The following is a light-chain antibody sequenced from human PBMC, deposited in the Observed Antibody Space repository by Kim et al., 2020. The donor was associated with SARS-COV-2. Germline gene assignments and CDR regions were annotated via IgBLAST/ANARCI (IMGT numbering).Light chain of an antibody. CDR1: SGHSSYA. J-gene: IGLJ3*02. CDR3: QTWGTGNWV. V-gene: IGLV4-69*01. Sequence: QLVLTQSPSASASLGASAKLTCTLSSGHSSYAIAWHQQQPEKGPRYLMKLNSDGSHSKGDGIPDRFSGSSSGAERYLTISSLQSEDEADYYCQTWGTGNWVFGGGTQLTVL. CDR2: LNSDGSH.